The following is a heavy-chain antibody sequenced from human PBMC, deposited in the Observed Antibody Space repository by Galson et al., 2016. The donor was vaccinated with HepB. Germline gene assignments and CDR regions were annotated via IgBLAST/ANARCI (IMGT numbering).Heavy chain of an antibody. V-gene: IGHV4-39*01. J-gene: IGHJ4*02. Sequence: SETLSLTCTVSDGSIRSSSFSWGWIRQPPGKGLEWIGTAYRGKTYYNPSLEGRVTITAGLTTDLVSLKLTSLTAADTAVYYCARAGLLTKASFDCWGQGTLVAVSS. CDR3: ARAGLLTKASFDC. CDR1: DGSIRSSSFS. D-gene: IGHD4-11*01. CDR2: AYRGKT.